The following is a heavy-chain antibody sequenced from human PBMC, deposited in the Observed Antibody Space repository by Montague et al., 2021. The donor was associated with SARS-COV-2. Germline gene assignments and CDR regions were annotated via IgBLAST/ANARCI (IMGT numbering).Heavy chain of an antibody. D-gene: IGHD4-17*01. CDR1: GGSFSGYY. Sequence: SETLSLTCAVYGGSFSGYYWSWIRQPPGKGLEWIGEINHSGSTNYNPSXXSRVTISVDTSKNQFSLKLSSVTAADTAVYYCARGRTVTTFYYYYYYGMDVWGQGTTVTVSS. J-gene: IGHJ6*02. V-gene: IGHV4-34*01. CDR2: INHSGST. CDR3: ARGRTVTTFYYYYYYGMDV.